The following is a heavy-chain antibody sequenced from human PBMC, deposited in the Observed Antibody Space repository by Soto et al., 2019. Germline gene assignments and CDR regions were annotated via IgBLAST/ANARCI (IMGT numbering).Heavy chain of an antibody. J-gene: IGHJ5*02. CDR3: AKDRHSSSWYTASWFDP. V-gene: IGHV3-9*01. CDR1: GFTFSSYS. CDR2: ISWNSGSI. D-gene: IGHD6-13*01. Sequence: GGSLRLSCAASGFTFSSYSMNWVRQAPGKGLEWVSGISWNSGSIGYADSVKGRFTISRDNAKNSLYLQMNSLRAEDTALYYCAKDRHSSSWYTASWFDPWGQGTLVTVSS.